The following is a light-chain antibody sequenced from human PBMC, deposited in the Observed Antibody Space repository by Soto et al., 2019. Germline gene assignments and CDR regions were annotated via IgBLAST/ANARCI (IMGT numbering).Light chain of an antibody. J-gene: IGKJ4*01. CDR2: DAS. CDR1: QRVSSY. Sequence: EIVLTQSPATLSLSPGERATLSCSASQRVSSYLAWYQQKPGQAPRLLIYDASNKATGIPARFSGSGSGTDFTLTISSLGPEDVAVYYCQQRSNCPLTFGGGTKVEI. CDR3: QQRSNCPLT. V-gene: IGKV3-11*01.